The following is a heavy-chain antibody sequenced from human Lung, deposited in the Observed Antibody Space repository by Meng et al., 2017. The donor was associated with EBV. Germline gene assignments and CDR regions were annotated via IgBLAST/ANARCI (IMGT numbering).Heavy chain of an antibody. J-gene: IGHJ5*02. CDR2: INHSGST. D-gene: IGHD4-17*01. Sequence: AQLQQWGAGLLKPSETLSLTCAVYGGSFSGYYWSWIRQPPGKGLEWIGEINHSGSTNYNPSLKSRVTISVDTSKNQFSLKLSSVTAADTAVYYCARRYGASAYNWFDPWGQGTLVTVSS. CDR1: GGSFSGYY. CDR3: ARRYGASAYNWFDP. V-gene: IGHV4-34*01.